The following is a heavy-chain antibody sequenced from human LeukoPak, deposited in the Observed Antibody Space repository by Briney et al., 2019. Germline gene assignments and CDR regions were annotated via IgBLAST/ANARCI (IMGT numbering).Heavy chain of an antibody. D-gene: IGHD1-26*01. CDR1: GYTFTSYY. J-gene: IGHJ4*02. CDR3: ARGRRIVGATTIFDY. Sequence: GASVKVSCKASGYTFTSYYMHWVRQAPGQGLEWMGWINPNSGGTNYAQKFQGRVTMTRDTSISTAYMELSRLRSDDTAVYYCARGRRIVGATTIFDYWGQGTLVTVSS. CDR2: INPNSGGT. V-gene: IGHV1-2*02.